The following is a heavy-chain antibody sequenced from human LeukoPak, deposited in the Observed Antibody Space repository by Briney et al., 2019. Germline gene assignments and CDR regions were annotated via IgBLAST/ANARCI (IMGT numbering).Heavy chain of an antibody. J-gene: IGHJ6*03. CDR1: GFTFSNYA. CDR2: ISFVESNK. D-gene: IGHD3-10*01. CDR3: ARVPQDYYFYYLDV. Sequence: GGSLRLSCEASGFTFSNYAIHWVRQAPGKGLEWVAVISFVESNKYYADSVEDRFTISRDNFKNTVYLQMDSLRAEDTAVYYCARVPQDYYFYYLDVWGRGATVTVS. V-gene: IGHV3-30-3*01.